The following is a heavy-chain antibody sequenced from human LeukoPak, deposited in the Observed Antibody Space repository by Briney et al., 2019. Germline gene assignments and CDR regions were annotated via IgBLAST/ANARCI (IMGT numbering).Heavy chain of an antibody. CDR2: IYYSGST. J-gene: IGHJ4*02. D-gene: IGHD3-10*01. CDR3: AGTVAYYYTFRY. CDR1: GVSINSGGYY. Sequence: KASETLSLTCSVSGVSINSGGYYWSWIRQHPGKGLEWIGYIYYSGSTYYNPSLKSRITISLDTSQNQFSLELTSVTAADTALYYCAGTVAYYYTFRYWGQGTLVTVSS. V-gene: IGHV4-31*03.